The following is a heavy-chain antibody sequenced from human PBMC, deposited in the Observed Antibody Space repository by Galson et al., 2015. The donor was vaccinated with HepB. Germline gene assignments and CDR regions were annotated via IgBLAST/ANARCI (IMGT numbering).Heavy chain of an antibody. CDR1: GFTFSSYS. Sequence: SLRLSCAASGFTFSSYSMNWVRQAPGKGLEWVSSISSSSSYIYYADSVKGRFTISRDNAKNSLYLQMNSLRAEDTAVYYCARDPHAGIAVAGTVGYWGQGTLVTVSS. D-gene: IGHD6-19*01. V-gene: IGHV3-21*01. CDR3: ARDPHAGIAVAGTVGY. CDR2: ISSSSSYI. J-gene: IGHJ4*02.